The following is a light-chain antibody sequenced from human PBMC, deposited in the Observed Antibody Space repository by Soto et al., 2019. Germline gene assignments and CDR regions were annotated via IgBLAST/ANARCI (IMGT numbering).Light chain of an antibody. CDR2: KAS. V-gene: IGKV1-5*03. CDR3: QQYDSYSYT. Sequence: DIQMTQSPSTLSASVGDRVTITCRASQSIRTWLAWYQQKPGKAPKLLIYKASTLESGVASRFSGSGSGTEFTLTISSLQPDDSATYYCQQYDSYSYTFGQGTKLEIK. J-gene: IGKJ2*01. CDR1: QSIRTW.